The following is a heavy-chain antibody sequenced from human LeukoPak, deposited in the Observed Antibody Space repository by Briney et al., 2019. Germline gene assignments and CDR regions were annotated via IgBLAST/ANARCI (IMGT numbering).Heavy chain of an antibody. CDR3: ARDLIYSGWCRTVGLFDY. Sequence: PGGSLRLSCAASGFTFSSYSMNWVRQAPGKGLEWVSSISSSSSYIYYADSVKGRFTISRDNAKNSLYLQMNSLRAEDTAVYYCARDLIYSGWCRTVGLFDYWGQGTLVTVSS. J-gene: IGHJ4*02. D-gene: IGHD6-19*01. CDR1: GFTFSSYS. V-gene: IGHV3-21*04. CDR2: ISSSSSYI.